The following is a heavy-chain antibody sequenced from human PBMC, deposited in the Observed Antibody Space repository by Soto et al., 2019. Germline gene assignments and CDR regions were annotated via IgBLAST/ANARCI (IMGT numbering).Heavy chain of an antibody. V-gene: IGHV3-48*03. Sequence: PGGSLRLSCEASGFTFGSFQMNWVRQAPGRGLEWISHISGSGDTIYYADSVKGRFTISRDNAKDSLALHMNSLRAEDTGVYFCAREAAYGLWFAGVYFDLWGQGTQVTVSS. CDR1: GFTFGSFQ. D-gene: IGHD6-25*01. CDR3: AREAAYGLWFAGVYFDL. J-gene: IGHJ4*02. CDR2: ISGSGDTI.